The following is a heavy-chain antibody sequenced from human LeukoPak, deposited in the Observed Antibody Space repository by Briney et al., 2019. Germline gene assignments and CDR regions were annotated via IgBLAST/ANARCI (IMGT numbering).Heavy chain of an antibody. V-gene: IGHV3-48*01. CDR1: GFSFRTYS. CDR3: ASRGIAKSDGAFDI. J-gene: IGHJ3*02. CDR2: IGGSGSFI. Sequence: PGGSLRLSCAASGFSFRTYSIIWVRQAPGKGLEWVSHIGGSGSFIYYADSVKGRFTISRDNSKNTLYLQLNSLRAEDTAVYYCASRGIAKSDGAFDIWGQGTMVTVSS. D-gene: IGHD6-13*01.